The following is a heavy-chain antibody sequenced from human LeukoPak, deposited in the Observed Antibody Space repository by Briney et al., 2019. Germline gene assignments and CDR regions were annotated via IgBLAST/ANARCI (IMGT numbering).Heavy chain of an antibody. V-gene: IGHV3-43*01. CDR2: ISGDGGYI. CDR3: AKEHISGWHNFDS. J-gene: IGHJ4*02. Sequence: PGGSLRLSCAASGFAFNDFTMHWVRQPPGKGLEWISLISGDGGYIYYADSVKGRFTISRDKSRDSLSLYLQMNSLRADDSALYYCAKEHISGWHNFDSWGQGTLVTVSS. D-gene: IGHD6-19*01. CDR1: GFAFNDFT.